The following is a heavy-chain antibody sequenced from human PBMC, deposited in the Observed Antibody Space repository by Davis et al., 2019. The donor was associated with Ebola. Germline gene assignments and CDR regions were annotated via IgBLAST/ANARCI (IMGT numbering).Heavy chain of an antibody. V-gene: IGHV1-3*01. CDR3: ARLRLWFGEFGWFDP. CDR1: GYTFTSYA. Sequence: ASVQVSCKASGYTFTSYAMHWVRQAPGQRLEWMGWINAGNGNTKYSQKFQGRVTMTRNTSISTAYMELSSLRSEDTAVYYCARLRLWFGEFGWFDPWGQGTLVTVSS. CDR2: INAGNGNT. D-gene: IGHD3-10*01. J-gene: IGHJ5*02.